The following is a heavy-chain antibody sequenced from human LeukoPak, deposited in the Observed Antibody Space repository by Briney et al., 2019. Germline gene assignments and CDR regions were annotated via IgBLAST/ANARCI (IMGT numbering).Heavy chain of an antibody. CDR1: GFTFSNYG. CDR3: AKDFCGGNCYPHGGY. CDR2: IPYDGSNK. J-gene: IGHJ4*02. D-gene: IGHD2-21*01. V-gene: IGHV3-30*02. Sequence: PGGSLRLSCAASGFTFSNYGMHWVRQAPGKGLEWVAFIPYDGSNKYYADSLQGRLTISRDNSMNTLYLQMSSLRAEDTARYYCAKDFCGGNCYPHGGYWGQGTLVTVSS.